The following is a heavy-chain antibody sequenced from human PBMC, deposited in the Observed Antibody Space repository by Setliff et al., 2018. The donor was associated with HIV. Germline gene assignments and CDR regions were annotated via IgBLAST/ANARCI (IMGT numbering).Heavy chain of an antibody. Sequence: GGSLRPPCVSSSGFAFSDNPMNWVRQAPGKGLEWISHVRGKSDIIKYAESVMGRFTISRDNAKNSLYLEMNSLRAEDTAIYYCARDYNYIFDSWGQGVLVTVSS. CDR1: GFAFSDNP. J-gene: IGHJ4*02. CDR3: ARDYNYIFDS. V-gene: IGHV3-48*01. CDR2: VRGKSDII. D-gene: IGHD3-22*01.